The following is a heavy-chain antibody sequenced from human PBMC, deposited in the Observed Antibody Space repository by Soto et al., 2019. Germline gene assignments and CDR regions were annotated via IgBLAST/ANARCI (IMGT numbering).Heavy chain of an antibody. CDR3: ARISGRFGASHFDV. CDR2: ILSDVEQ. Sequence: QVTLKESGPVLVQATETLTLTCNVSGFSLTNVQKGVAWIRQPPGKALEWLAHILSDVEQSYKSSLKKRLTISQDTSKRQVVLVMTNVEPVDTATYYCARISGRFGASHFDVWGQGSSVIVSS. V-gene: IGHV2-26*01. J-gene: IGHJ4*02. CDR1: GFSLTNVQKG. D-gene: IGHD3-10*01.